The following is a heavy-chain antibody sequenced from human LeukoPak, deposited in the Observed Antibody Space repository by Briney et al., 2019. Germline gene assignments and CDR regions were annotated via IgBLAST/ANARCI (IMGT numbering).Heavy chain of an antibody. Sequence: PGGSLRLSCAASGFTFSNYGLSWVRQAPGKGLEWVSAITGSGGSTYYADSVKGRFTISRDNSKNTLYLQMNSLRADDTAVYYCAKPYDSSGYRFAYWGQGTLVTVSS. J-gene: IGHJ4*02. D-gene: IGHD3-22*01. V-gene: IGHV3-23*01. CDR3: AKPYDSSGYRFAY. CDR1: GFTFSNYG. CDR2: ITGSGGST.